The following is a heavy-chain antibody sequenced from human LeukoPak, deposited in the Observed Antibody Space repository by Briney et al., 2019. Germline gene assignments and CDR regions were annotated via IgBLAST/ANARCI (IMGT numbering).Heavy chain of an antibody. J-gene: IGHJ6*03. CDR2: IYYSGST. CDR1: GGSISSYY. CDR3: ARSPNYCYMDV. Sequence: SETLSLTCTVSGGSISSYYWSWIRQPPGKGLEWIGYIYYSGSTNYNPSLKSRVTISLDTSKNHFSLRLSSVTAADTAVYYCARSPNYCYMDVWGKGTTVTVSS. V-gene: IGHV4-59*08.